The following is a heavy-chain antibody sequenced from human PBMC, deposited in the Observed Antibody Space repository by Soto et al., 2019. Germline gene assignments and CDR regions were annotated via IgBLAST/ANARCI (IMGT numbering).Heavy chain of an antibody. Sequence: QLQLQESGPGLVKPSETLSLTCIVSGGSISSSSDYWGWIRQPPGKGLEWIGSINYSGNTYYSPSLQSRITMSVDTSKNHFSLKVNAVTAADTAIYYCARIVIGGSNWFDPWGQGTLVTVSS. CDR3: ARIVIGGSNWFDP. V-gene: IGHV4-39*02. D-gene: IGHD3-16*02. CDR1: GGSISSSSDY. J-gene: IGHJ5*02. CDR2: INYSGNT.